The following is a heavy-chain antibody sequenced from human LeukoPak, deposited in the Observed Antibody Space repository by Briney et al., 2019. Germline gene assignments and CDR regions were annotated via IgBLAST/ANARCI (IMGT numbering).Heavy chain of an antibody. Sequence: GESLQISCTGSAYSFTSYWIGWVRQMTGQGMEWMGIIYPGDSDTRYSPSFQGQVTISAHKSISTASLQWSRLKTSDTAMYYCARQRFDYYDSSGYRLWITTGYFDYWGQGTLVTVSS. CDR2: IYPGDSDT. CDR1: AYSFTSYW. CDR3: ARQRFDYYDSSGYRLWITTGYFDY. V-gene: IGHV5-51*01. D-gene: IGHD3-22*01. J-gene: IGHJ4*02.